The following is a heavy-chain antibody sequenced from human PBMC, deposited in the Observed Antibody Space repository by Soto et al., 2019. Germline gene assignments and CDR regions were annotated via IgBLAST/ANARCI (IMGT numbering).Heavy chain of an antibody. CDR1: GGSISSSIYY. Sequence: NLSETLSLTCTVPGGSISSSIYYWGWIRQPPGKGLEWIGSIYYSGSTYYNPSLKSRVTISVDTSKNQFSLKLSSVTAADTAVYYCARRRPYSSGWYGAFDIWGQGTMVTVS. V-gene: IGHV4-39*01. CDR2: IYYSGST. D-gene: IGHD6-19*01. J-gene: IGHJ3*02. CDR3: ARRRPYSSGWYGAFDI.